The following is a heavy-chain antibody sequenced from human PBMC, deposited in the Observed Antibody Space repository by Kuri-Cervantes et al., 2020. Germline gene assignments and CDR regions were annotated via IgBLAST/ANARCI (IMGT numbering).Heavy chain of an antibody. CDR1: GFTFSSYA. Sequence: GGSLRLSCAASGFTFSSYAMSWVRQAPGKGLEWVSAISGSGGSTYYADSVKGRFTISRDDSKNTLFLQMNSLRAEDTAVYYGARQQQLAPAAFDFWGQGTLVTVSS. J-gene: IGHJ4*02. V-gene: IGHV3-23*01. CDR2: ISGSGGST. CDR3: ARQQQLAPAAFDF. D-gene: IGHD6-13*01.